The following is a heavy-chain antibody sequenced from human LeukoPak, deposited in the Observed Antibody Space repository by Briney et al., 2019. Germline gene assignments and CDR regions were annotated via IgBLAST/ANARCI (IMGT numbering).Heavy chain of an antibody. CDR1: GGSISTSNW. D-gene: IGHD2-15*01. Sequence: SETLSLTCAVSGGSISTSNWWSWVRQPPEKGLEWIGEMYHSGSTNHNPSLKSRVTISVDKSKNQFSLKLSSVTAADTAVYYCARSRGSRWYDAFDIWGQGTMVTVSS. J-gene: IGHJ3*02. CDR3: ARSRGSRWYDAFDI. CDR2: MYHSGST. V-gene: IGHV4-4*02.